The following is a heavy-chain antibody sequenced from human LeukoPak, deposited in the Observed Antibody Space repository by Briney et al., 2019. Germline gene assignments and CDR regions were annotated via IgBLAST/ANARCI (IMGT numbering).Heavy chain of an antibody. CDR3: ARAPWALGYSYGSGY. Sequence: ASVTVSCQASGYTLTNYDINLLRQATAQGLEWMGWMNPNSGNTGYAQEFQGRVIITRNTSISTAYMELSCLRSENTAVYYCARAPWALGYSYGSGYWGQGTLVTVSS. CDR2: MNPNSGNT. D-gene: IGHD5-18*01. CDR1: GYTLTNYD. V-gene: IGHV1-8*03. J-gene: IGHJ4*02.